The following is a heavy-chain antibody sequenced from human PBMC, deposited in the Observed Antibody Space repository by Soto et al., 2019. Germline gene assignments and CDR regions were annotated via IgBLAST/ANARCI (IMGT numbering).Heavy chain of an antibody. CDR2: IYYSGSA. V-gene: IGHV4-59*01. CDR1: GGSISSYY. D-gene: IGHD3-22*01. J-gene: IGHJ4*02. Sequence: SETRSLTCTVSGGSISSYYWSWIRQPPGKGLEWIGYIYYSGSANYNPSLKSRVTISVDTSKNQFSLKLSSVTAADTAVYYCARGSYYDSSGSKKSFDYWGQGTLVTVSS. CDR3: ARGSYYDSSGSKKSFDY.